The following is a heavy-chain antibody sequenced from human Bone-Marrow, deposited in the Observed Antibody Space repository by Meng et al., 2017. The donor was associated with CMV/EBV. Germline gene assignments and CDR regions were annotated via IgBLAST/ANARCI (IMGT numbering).Heavy chain of an antibody. D-gene: IGHD2-21*01. CDR3: ARESRGYCGGDCYLFV. CDR1: RGTFSSYA. J-gene: IGHJ6*02. Sequence: SVKVSCKASRGTFSSYAISWVRQAPGQGLEWMGGIIPIFGTANYAQKFQGRVTITTDESTSTAYMELSSLRSEDTAVYYCARESRGYCGGDCYLFVWGQGTTVTVSS. CDR2: IIPIFGTA. V-gene: IGHV1-69*05.